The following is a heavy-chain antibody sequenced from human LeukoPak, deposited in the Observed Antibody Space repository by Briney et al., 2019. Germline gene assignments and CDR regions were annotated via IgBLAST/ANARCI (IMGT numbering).Heavy chain of an antibody. D-gene: IGHD1-26*01. CDR3: ARLINGSPGDY. J-gene: IGHJ4*02. CDR2: IYYTGIT. V-gene: IGHV4-34*01. Sequence: NPSETLSLTCAVYGGSFSGYYWSWIRQPPGKGLEWIGSIYYTGITYYNPSLKSRVTISVDTSKNQFSLKLSSVTAADTAVYYSARLINGSPGDYWGQGTLVTVSS. CDR1: GGSFSGYY.